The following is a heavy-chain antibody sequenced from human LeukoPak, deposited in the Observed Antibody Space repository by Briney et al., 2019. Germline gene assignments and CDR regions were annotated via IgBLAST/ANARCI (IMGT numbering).Heavy chain of an antibody. D-gene: IGHD3-10*01. CDR2: ISTYYGNT. V-gene: IGHV1-18*01. CDR3: ARVYSTNYYGSGDRPFLFDY. Sequence: ASVKVSCKASGYTFTTFGFSWVRQAPGQGLEWMAWISTYYGNTNYAQKLQDRVTMTTDTSTSTAYMELTSLRSDDTAVYYCARVYSTNYYGSGDRPFLFDYWGQGTVVTVSS. CDR1: GYTFTTFG. J-gene: IGHJ4*02.